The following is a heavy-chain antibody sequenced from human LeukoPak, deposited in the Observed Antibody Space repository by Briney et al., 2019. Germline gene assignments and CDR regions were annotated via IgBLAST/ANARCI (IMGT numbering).Heavy chain of an antibody. CDR3: AKPDTRYSYGTLGYAFDI. CDR1: GFTFSSYG. D-gene: IGHD5-18*01. V-gene: IGHV3-30*18. J-gene: IGHJ3*02. CDR2: ISYDGSNK. Sequence: GGSLRLSCAASGFTFSSYGMHWVRQAPGKGLEWVAVISYDGSNKYYADSVKGRFTISRDNSKNTLYLQMNSLRAEDTAVYYCAKPDTRYSYGTLGYAFDIWGQGTMVTVSS.